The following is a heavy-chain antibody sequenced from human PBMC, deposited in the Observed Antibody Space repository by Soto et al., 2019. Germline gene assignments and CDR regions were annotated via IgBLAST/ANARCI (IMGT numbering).Heavy chain of an antibody. D-gene: IGHD1-26*01. CDR2: MNPNSGNT. CDR1: GYTFTSYD. V-gene: IGHV1-8*01. Sequence: ASVKVSCKASGYTFTSYDINWVRQATGQGLEWMGWMNPNSGNTGYAQKFQGRVTMTRNTSISTAYMELSSLRSEDTAVYYCAREVGGSYQSGFDYWGQGTLVTVSS. CDR3: AREVGGSYQSGFDY. J-gene: IGHJ4*02.